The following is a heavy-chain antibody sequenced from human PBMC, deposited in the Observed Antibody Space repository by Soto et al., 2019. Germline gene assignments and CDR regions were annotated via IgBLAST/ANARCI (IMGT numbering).Heavy chain of an antibody. CDR3: ARETLKRSTVTPPYYYYYGMDV. J-gene: IGHJ6*02. D-gene: IGHD4-17*01. Sequence: SETLSLTCTVSGGSISSGDYYWSWIRQPPGKGLEWIGYIYYSGSTYYNPSLKSRVTISVDTSKNQFSLKLSSVTAADTAVYYCARETLKRSTVTPPYYYYYGMDVWGQGTTVTVSS. CDR1: GGSISSGDYY. V-gene: IGHV4-30-4*01. CDR2: IYYSGST.